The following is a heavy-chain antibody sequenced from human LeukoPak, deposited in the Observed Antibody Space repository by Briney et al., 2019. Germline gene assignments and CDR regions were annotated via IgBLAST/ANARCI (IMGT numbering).Heavy chain of an antibody. CDR1: GFTFRSCA. CDR2: ISGSGGAT. J-gene: IGHJ4*02. D-gene: IGHD1-1*01. CDR3: TKRGNWNEDDY. Sequence: GGSLRLSCAASGFTFRSCAMGWVRQAPGKGLEGVSTISGSGGATYYADSVKGRFTISRDNSKNTLNLQMNSLRAEDTAVYYCTKRGNWNEDDYWGQGTLVTVSS. V-gene: IGHV3-23*01.